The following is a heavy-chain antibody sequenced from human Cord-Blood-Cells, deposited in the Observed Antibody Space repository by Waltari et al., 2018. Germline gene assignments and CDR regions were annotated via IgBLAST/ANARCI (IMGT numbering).Heavy chain of an antibody. CDR1: GYTFPTYD. CDR2: MNPNSGNT. Sequence: QVQLVQSVAEVQKPGAAVKVSCKASGYTFPTYDINCVRQATGQGLEWMGWMNPNSGNTGYAQKFQGRVTMTRNTSISTAYMELSSLRSEDTAVYYCARVLVVYADDAFDIWGQGTMVTVSS. J-gene: IGHJ3*02. CDR3: ARVLVVYADDAFDI. V-gene: IGHV1-8*01. D-gene: IGHD2-8*02.